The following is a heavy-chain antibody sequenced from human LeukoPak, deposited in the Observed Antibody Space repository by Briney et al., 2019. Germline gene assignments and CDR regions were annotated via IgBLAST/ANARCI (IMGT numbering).Heavy chain of an antibody. J-gene: IGHJ4*02. CDR3: ARVLVGALDY. CDR2: IKEDGSEK. Sequence: PGGSLRLSCAASGFTFRSYWMSWFRQAPGKGLEWVANIKEDGSEKSYVDSMKGRFTISRDNAKNLLYLQMNSLRAEETAVYYCARVLVGALDYWGQGTLVTVSS. D-gene: IGHD1-26*01. V-gene: IGHV3-7*03. CDR1: GFTFRSYW.